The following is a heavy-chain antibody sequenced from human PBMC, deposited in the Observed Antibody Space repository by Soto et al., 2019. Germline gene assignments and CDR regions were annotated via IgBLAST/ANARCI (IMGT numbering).Heavy chain of an antibody. CDR1: GFTFSSYG. D-gene: IGHD3-22*01. CDR3: ANLPSYDSSGYYYYYYYGMDV. V-gene: IGHV3-30*18. CDR2: ISYDGSNK. J-gene: IGHJ6*02. Sequence: GGSLRLSCAASGFTFSSYGMHWVRQAPGKGLEWVAVISYDGSNKYYADSVKGRFTISRDNSKNTLYLQMNSLRAEDTAVYYCANLPSYDSSGYYYYYYYGMDVWGQGTTVTVSS.